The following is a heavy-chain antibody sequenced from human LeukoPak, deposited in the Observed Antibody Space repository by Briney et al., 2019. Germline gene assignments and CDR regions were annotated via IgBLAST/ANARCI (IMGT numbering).Heavy chain of an antibody. J-gene: IGHJ3*02. CDR3: ARGRYNWNPDAFDI. Sequence: GGSLRLSCAASGFTFSSYAMHWVRQAPGKGLEWVAVISYDGSNKYYADSVKGRFTISRDNSKNTLYLQMNSLRAEDTAVYYCARGRYNWNPDAFDIWGQGTMVTVSS. V-gene: IGHV3-30-3*01. D-gene: IGHD1-20*01. CDR2: ISYDGSNK. CDR1: GFTFSSYA.